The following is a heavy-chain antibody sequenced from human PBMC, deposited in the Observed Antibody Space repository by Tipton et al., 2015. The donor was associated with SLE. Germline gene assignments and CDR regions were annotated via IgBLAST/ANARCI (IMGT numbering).Heavy chain of an antibody. Sequence: SLRLSCVASGFDFSIFWMSWVRQAPGKGLEWVGVIRAIGYGGTAQYAASVRGRFIISRDVSKSIVYLQMNSLQTEDTATYYCTRDSAWNEKTDYWGQGTLVTVSS. J-gene: IGHJ4*02. CDR2: IRAIGYGGTA. D-gene: IGHD1-1*01. CDR1: GFDFSIFW. V-gene: IGHV3-49*04. CDR3: TRDSAWNEKTDY.